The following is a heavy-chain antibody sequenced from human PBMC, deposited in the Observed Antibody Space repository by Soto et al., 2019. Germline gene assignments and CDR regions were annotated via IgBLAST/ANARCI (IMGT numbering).Heavy chain of an antibody. D-gene: IGHD6-13*01. J-gene: IGHJ6*02. CDR2: IIPIFGTA. Sequence: QVQLVQSGAEVKKPGSSVKVSCKASGGTFSSYAISWVRQAPGQGLEWMGGIIPIFGTANYAQKFQGSVTITADGSTRTASMELSGLRSEDTAVYSCARDPRGQLVRGYGMDVWGQGTTVTVSS. CDR1: GGTFSSYA. V-gene: IGHV1-69*12. CDR3: ARDPRGQLVRGYGMDV.